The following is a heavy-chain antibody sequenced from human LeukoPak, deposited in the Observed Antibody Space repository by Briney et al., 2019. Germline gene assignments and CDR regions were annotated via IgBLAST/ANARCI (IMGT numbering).Heavy chain of an antibody. D-gene: IGHD2-8*01. Sequence: GGSLRLSCAASGFTFSDHYMDWVRQAPGKGLEWVGRTRNKANSYTTEYAASVKGRFTISRDDSKNSLYLQMNSLKTEDTAVYYCARVSSNGVDYWGQGTLVTVSS. V-gene: IGHV3-72*01. CDR2: TRNKANSYTT. CDR1: GFTFSDHY. CDR3: ARVSSNGVDY. J-gene: IGHJ4*02.